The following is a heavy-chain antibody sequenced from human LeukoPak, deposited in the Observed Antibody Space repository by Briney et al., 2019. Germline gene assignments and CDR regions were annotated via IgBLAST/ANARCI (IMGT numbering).Heavy chain of an antibody. Sequence: GGSLRLSCAASGFTFSSYAMSWVRQPPGKGLEWVSAISGSGGDTFYADSVKGRFTISRENFKNTLYVQMNSLRAEDTAVYYCAKSSSGWYNFDYWGQGTLVTVSS. V-gene: IGHV3-23*01. CDR3: AKSSSGWYNFDY. D-gene: IGHD6-19*01. CDR2: ISGSGGDT. CDR1: GFTFSSYA. J-gene: IGHJ4*02.